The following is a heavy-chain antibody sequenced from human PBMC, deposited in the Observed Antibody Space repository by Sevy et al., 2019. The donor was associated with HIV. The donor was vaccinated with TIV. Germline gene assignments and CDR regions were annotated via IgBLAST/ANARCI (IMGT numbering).Heavy chain of an antibody. J-gene: IGHJ4*02. V-gene: IGHV4-39*01. CDR2: IRYSGST. CDR1: GASISSSGYY. CDR3: AGPILTYNSGWSYYDY. D-gene: IGHD6-19*01. Sequence: SETLSLTCTVSGASISSSGYYWGWIRQPPGKGLEWIASIRYSGSTYYNPSLNGRVTISADTSKNQFSLKLNSATAADTAIYYCAGPILTYNSGWSYYDYWGQGTVVTVSS.